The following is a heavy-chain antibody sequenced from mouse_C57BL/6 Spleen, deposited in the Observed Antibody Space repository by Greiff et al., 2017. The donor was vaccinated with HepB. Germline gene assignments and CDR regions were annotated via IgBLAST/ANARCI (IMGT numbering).Heavy chain of an antibody. Sequence: QVQLQQPGAELVKPGASVKLSCKASGYTFTSYWMQWVKQRPGQGLEWIGEIDPSDSYTNYNQKFKGKATLTVDTSSSTAYMQLSSLTSEDSAVYYCARSGYGSSSFAYWGQGTLVTVSA. CDR2: IDPSDSYT. CDR3: ARSGYGSSSFAY. CDR1: GYTFTSYW. J-gene: IGHJ3*01. V-gene: IGHV1-50*01. D-gene: IGHD1-1*01.